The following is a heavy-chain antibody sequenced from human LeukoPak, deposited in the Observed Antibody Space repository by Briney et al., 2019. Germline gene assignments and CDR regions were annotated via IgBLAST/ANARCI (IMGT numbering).Heavy chain of an antibody. D-gene: IGHD2-2*01. J-gene: IGHJ4*02. Sequence: ASVKVSCKVSGYTLTELSMHWVRQAPGKGLEWMGGFDPEDGETIYAQKFQGRVTMTEDTPTDTAYMELSSLRSEDTAVYYCATAKDCSSTSCYEPFDYWGQGTLVTVSS. CDR1: GYTLTELS. CDR2: FDPEDGET. V-gene: IGHV1-24*01. CDR3: ATAKDCSSTSCYEPFDY.